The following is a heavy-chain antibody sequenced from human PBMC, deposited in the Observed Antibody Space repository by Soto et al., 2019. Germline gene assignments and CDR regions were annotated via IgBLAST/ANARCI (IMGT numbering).Heavy chain of an antibody. CDR1: GFTFNSYS. V-gene: IGHV3-48*02. CDR3: ARAGYYGSGILL. CDR2: ISSSSSTI. J-gene: IGHJ4*02. Sequence: EVQLVESGGGLVQPGGSLRLSCAASGFTFNSYSMNWVRQAPGKGLEWVSYISSSSSTIYYADSVKGRFTISRDNAKNSLYLQMNSQRDEDTAVYYCARAGYYGSGILLWGQGTLVTVSS. D-gene: IGHD3-10*01.